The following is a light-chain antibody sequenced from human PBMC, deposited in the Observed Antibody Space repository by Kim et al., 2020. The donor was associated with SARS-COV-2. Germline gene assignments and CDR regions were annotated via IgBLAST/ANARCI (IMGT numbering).Light chain of an antibody. Sequence: SVKLTCTLGSGNSSYAIAWHQQQPKKGPRYLMKLNSDGSHSKGDGIPDRFSGSSSGAERYLTISSLQSEDEADYYCQTWGTGIHVVFGVGTQLTVL. V-gene: IGLV4-69*01. CDR1: SGNSSYA. CDR2: LNSDGSH. J-gene: IGLJ2*01. CDR3: QTWGTGIHVV.